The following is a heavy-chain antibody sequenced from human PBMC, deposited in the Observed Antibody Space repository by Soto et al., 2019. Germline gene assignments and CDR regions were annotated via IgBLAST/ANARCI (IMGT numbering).Heavy chain of an antibody. CDR2: IKSKTDGGTT. D-gene: IGHD3-16*01. CDR1: GFTFSNAW. V-gene: IGHV3-15*01. Sequence: EVQLVESGGGLVKPGGSLRLSCAASGFTFSNAWMSWVRQAPGKGLEWVDRIKSKTDGGTTDYAAPVKGRFTISRDDSKNTLYLQMNSLKTEDTAVYYCTADHGGGYAFDIWGQGTMVTVSS. CDR3: TADHGGGYAFDI. J-gene: IGHJ3*02.